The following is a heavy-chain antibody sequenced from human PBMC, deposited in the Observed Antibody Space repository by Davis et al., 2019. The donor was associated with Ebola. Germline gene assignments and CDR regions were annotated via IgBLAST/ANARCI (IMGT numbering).Heavy chain of an antibody. Sequence: GESLMIPCKGLGYSFTSYWITWVRQMPGQGLEWMGRIDPHDYYTDYSPSFQGHVTLSVDKSTGTASLQWSGLKASDTAIYYCARRRDFSNLPFIYYYALDVWGQGTAVTVSS. J-gene: IGHJ6*02. CDR1: GYSFTSYW. CDR3: ARRRDFSNLPFIYYYALDV. D-gene: IGHD4-11*01. V-gene: IGHV5-10-1*01. CDR2: IDPHDYYT.